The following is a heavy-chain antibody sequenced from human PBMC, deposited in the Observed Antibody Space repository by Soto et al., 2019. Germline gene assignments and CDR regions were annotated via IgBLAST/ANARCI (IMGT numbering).Heavy chain of an antibody. Sequence: SETLSLTCTVSGGSISSSSYYWGWIRQPPGKGLEWIGSIYYSGSTYYNPSLKSRVTISVDTSKNQFSLKLSSVTAADTAVYYCARYCSGSERDYYYYYMDVWGKGTTVTVSS. CDR2: IYYSGST. CDR1: GGSISSSSYY. V-gene: IGHV4-39*01. CDR3: ARYCSGSERDYYYYYMDV. J-gene: IGHJ6*03. D-gene: IGHD3-10*02.